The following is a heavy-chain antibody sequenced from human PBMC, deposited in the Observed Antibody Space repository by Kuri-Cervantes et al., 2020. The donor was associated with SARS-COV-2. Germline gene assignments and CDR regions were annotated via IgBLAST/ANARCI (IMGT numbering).Heavy chain of an antibody. Sequence: GESLKISCAASGFTFSSYSMNWVRQAPGKGLEWVSYISSSSTIYYADSVKGRFTISRDNAKNSLYLQMNGLRDEDTAVYYCAKVVGYGGNSESYYYYGMDVWGQGTTVTVSS. D-gene: IGHD4-23*01. CDR3: AKVVGYGGNSESYYYYGMDV. V-gene: IGHV3-48*02. CDR2: ISSSSTI. CDR1: GFTFSSYS. J-gene: IGHJ6*02.